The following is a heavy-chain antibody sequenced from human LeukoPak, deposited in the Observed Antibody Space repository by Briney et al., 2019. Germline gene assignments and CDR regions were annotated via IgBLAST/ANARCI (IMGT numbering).Heavy chain of an antibody. CDR3: AAARGYYDSSGTYYFDY. CDR1: GFTFSSYD. Sequence: GGSLRLSCAASGFTFSSYDMNWVRQAPGKGLEWVSSISSSSSYIYYADSVKGRFTISRDNAKNSLYLQMNSLRAEDTAVYYCAAARGYYDSSGTYYFDYWGQGTLVTVSS. V-gene: IGHV3-21*01. CDR2: ISSSSSYI. D-gene: IGHD3-22*01. J-gene: IGHJ4*02.